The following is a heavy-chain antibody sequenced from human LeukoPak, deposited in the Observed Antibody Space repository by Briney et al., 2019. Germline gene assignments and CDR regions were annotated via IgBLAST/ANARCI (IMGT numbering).Heavy chain of an antibody. D-gene: IGHD6-19*01. CDR2: IIPILGIA. J-gene: IGHJ4*02. CDR1: GGTFSSYA. V-gene: IGHV1-69*04. Sequence: SVKVSCKASGGTFSSYAISWVRQAPGQGLEWMGRIIPILGIANYAQKFQGRVTITADKSTSTAYMELSSLRSEDTAVYYCAASRSGWYLNKRNFDYWGQGTLVTVSS. CDR3: AASRSGWYLNKRNFDY.